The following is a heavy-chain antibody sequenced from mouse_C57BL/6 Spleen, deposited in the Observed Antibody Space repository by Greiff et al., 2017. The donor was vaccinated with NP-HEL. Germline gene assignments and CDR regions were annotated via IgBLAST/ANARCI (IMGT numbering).Heavy chain of an antibody. J-gene: IGHJ4*01. CDR2: IYPGSGST. Sequence: QVQLQQPGAELVKPGASVKMSCKASGYTFTSYWITWVKQRPGQGLEWIGDIYPGSGSTNYNEKFKSKATLTVDTSSSTAYMQLSSLTSEDSAVYYCARYDDGYFLYAMDYWGQGTSVTVSS. CDR1: GYTFTSYW. D-gene: IGHD2-3*01. CDR3: ARYDDGYFLYAMDY. V-gene: IGHV1-55*01.